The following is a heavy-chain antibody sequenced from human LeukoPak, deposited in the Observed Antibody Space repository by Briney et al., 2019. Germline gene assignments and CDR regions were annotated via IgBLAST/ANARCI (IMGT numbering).Heavy chain of an antibody. J-gene: IGHJ3*02. CDR2: INPNSGGT. CDR3: ARAKRDYDSSGYYQSAFDI. Sequence: ASVKLSCKASGYTFTGYYMHWVRQAPGQGLEGLGRINPNSGGTNNAQKFQGRPTMTRDTSISTAYMELSRLRSDDTAVYYCARAKRDYDSSGYYQSAFDIWGQGTMLTVSS. V-gene: IGHV1-2*06. D-gene: IGHD3-22*01. CDR1: GYTFTGYY.